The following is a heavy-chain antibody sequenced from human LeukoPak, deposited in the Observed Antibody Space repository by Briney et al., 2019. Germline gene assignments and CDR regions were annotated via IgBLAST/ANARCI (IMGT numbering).Heavy chain of an antibody. D-gene: IGHD3-22*01. V-gene: IGHV4-59*12. CDR3: ASNYYDSSGYYYSDY. Sequence: SETLSLTCTVSGGSISSYYWSWIRQPPGKGLEWIGYIYYSGSTNYNPSLKSRVTISVDTSKSQFSLKLSSVTAADTAVYYCASNYYDSSGYYYSDYWGQGTLVTVSS. CDR2: IYYSGST. CDR1: GGSISSYY. J-gene: IGHJ4*02.